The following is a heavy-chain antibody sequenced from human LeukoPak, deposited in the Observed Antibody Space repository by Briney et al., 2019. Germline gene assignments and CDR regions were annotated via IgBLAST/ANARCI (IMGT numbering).Heavy chain of an antibody. D-gene: IGHD3-9*01. V-gene: IGHV1-18*01. Sequence: ASVKVSCKASGYTFTSYGISWVRQAPGQGLEWMGWISAYNGNTNYAQKLQGRVTMTTDTSTGAAYMELRSLRSDDTAVYYCARADMTTGDDYWGQGTLVTVSS. CDR3: ARADMTTGDDY. J-gene: IGHJ4*02. CDR1: GYTFTSYG. CDR2: ISAYNGNT.